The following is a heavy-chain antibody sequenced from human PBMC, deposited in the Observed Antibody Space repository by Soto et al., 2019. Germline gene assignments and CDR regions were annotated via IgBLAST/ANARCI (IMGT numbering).Heavy chain of an antibody. D-gene: IGHD3-22*01. V-gene: IGHV3-48*01. CDR3: ARDQLYYNDISGRPLNAFDV. Sequence: PGGSLRLSCAASGFTFRNYGMSWVRQAPGKGLEWVSYIGIGSSTKYYADSVKGRFTISRDNAKNSLYLQMNSLRAEDTAVYYCARDQLYYNDISGRPLNAFDVRGQGTMVTVSS. J-gene: IGHJ3*01. CDR1: GFTFRNYG. CDR2: IGIGSSTK.